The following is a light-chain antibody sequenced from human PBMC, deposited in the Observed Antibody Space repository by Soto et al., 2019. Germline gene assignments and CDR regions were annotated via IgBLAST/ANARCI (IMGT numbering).Light chain of an antibody. CDR1: SGSVSTSYY. Sequence: QTVVTQEPSLSVSPGGTVRLTCGLSSGSVSTSYYPSWYQLTPGQTPRTLIHNTNIRSSGVPDRFSGSILGNKAALTITGAQADDESQYYCILYMDSAIWVFGGGTQLTVL. CDR2: NTN. CDR3: ILYMDSAIWV. J-gene: IGLJ3*02. V-gene: IGLV8-61*01.